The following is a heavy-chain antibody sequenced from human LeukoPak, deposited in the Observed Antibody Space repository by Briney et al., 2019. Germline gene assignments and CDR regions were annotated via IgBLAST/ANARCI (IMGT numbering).Heavy chain of an antibody. CDR3: ARGLGGYDYYYYMDV. D-gene: IGHD3-16*01. J-gene: IGHJ6*03. CDR2: IIPIFGTA. Sequence: SVKVSCKASGGTFSSYAISWVRQAPGQGLEWMGRIIPIFGTANYAQKYQGSVTITADESTSTAYMELSSLRSEDTAVYYCARGLGGYDYYYYMDVWGKGTTVTVSS. V-gene: IGHV1-69*15. CDR1: GGTFSSYA.